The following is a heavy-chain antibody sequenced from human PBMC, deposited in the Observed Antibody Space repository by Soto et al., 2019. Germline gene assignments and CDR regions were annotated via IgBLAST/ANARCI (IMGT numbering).Heavy chain of an antibody. CDR1: GFTFSSYS. D-gene: IGHD2-15*01. J-gene: IGHJ4*02. Sequence: GGSLRLSCAASGFTFSSYSMNWVRQAPGKGLEWVSYISSSSSTIYYADSVKGRFTISRDNAKNSLYLQMNSLRAEDTAVDYGAENTKGGGGVRGVDYFDYWGQGTLVTVSS. V-gene: IGHV3-48*04. CDR2: ISSSSSTI. CDR3: AENTKGGGGVRGVDYFDY.